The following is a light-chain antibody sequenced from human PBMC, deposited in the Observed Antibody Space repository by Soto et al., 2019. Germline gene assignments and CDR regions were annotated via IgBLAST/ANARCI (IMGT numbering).Light chain of an antibody. J-gene: IGKJ2*01. CDR1: HNIGSH. V-gene: IGKV1-39*01. CDR3: QQSFSIPYT. Sequence: DIQMTQSPSSLSAFIGDRVTITCRTSHNIGSHLNWYHQKPGKAPNLLIYAASSLQSGVPSGFSGSGSGTDFTLTITSLQPDDFATYYCQQSFSIPYTFGQGTKLQIK. CDR2: AAS.